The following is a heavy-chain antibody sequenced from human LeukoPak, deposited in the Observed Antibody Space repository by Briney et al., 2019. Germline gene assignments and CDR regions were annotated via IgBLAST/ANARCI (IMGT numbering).Heavy chain of an antibody. Sequence: ASVKVSCKASGYTFTSYDINWVRQATGQGLEWMGWMNPNSGNTGYAQKFQGRVTITRNTSISTAYMELSSLRSEDTAVYYCARGLSSSGWYHYYYYYYMDVWGKGTTVTVSS. CDR2: MNPNSGNT. CDR1: GYTFTSYD. V-gene: IGHV1-8*03. CDR3: ARGLSSSGWYHYYYYYYMDV. J-gene: IGHJ6*03. D-gene: IGHD6-19*01.